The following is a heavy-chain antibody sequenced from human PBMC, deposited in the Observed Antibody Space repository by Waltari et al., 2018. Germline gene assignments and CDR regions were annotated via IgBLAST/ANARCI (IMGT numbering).Heavy chain of an antibody. D-gene: IGHD6-19*01. V-gene: IGHV3-30-3*01. J-gene: IGHJ6*02. Sequence: QVQLVESGGGVVQPGRSLRLSCAASGFTFSSYAMHWVRQPPGKGLEWVAVISYDGSNKYYADSVKGRFTISRDNSKNTLYLQMNSLRAEDTAVYYCARVRQGSGWYYYGMDVWGQGTTVTVSS. CDR3: ARVRQGSGWYYYGMDV. CDR2: ISYDGSNK. CDR1: GFTFSSYA.